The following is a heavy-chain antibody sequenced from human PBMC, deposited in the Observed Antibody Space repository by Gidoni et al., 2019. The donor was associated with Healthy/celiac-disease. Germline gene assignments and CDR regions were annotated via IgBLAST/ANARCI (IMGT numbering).Heavy chain of an antibody. CDR2: ISSSGSTI. D-gene: IGHD3-10*01. Sequence: QVQLVESGGGLVKPGGSLRLSCSASGFTLSDYYMSWIRQAPGKGLEWGSYISSSGSTIYDADSVKGRFTISRDNAKNSLYLQMNSLRAEDTAVYYCARERPMVRGVIHDAFDIWGQGTMVTVSS. J-gene: IGHJ3*02. V-gene: IGHV3-11*01. CDR1: GFTLSDYY. CDR3: ARERPMVRGVIHDAFDI.